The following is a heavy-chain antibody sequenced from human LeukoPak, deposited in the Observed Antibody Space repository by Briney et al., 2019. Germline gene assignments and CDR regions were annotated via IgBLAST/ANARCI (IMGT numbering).Heavy chain of an antibody. J-gene: IGHJ4*02. CDR1: GFSPSTRGVG. D-gene: IGHD3-10*01. CDR2: LYWDDDK. CDR3: AHSQYYYGSGSFIY. V-gene: IGHV2-5*02. Sequence: SGPTLVKPTQTLTLTCTTSGFSPSTRGVGVGWIRQPPGKALEWLALLYWDDDKRYSPSLTSRLSLTKDTSKTQVVLTMTTMDPVDTATYYCAHSQYYYGSGSFIYWGQGTLVTVSS.